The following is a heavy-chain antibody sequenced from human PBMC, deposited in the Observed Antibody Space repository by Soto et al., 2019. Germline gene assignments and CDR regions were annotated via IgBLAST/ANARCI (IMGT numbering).Heavy chain of an antibody. Sequence: GGSLRLSCAASGFTVSSNYMSWVRQAPGKGLERVSVIYSGGSTYYADSVKGRFTISRDNSKNTLYLQMNSLRAEDTAVYYCARVDSRHYYYGMDVWGQGTTVTVSS. CDR3: ARVDSRHYYYGMDV. CDR1: GFTVSSNY. CDR2: IYSGGST. V-gene: IGHV3-53*01. J-gene: IGHJ6*02.